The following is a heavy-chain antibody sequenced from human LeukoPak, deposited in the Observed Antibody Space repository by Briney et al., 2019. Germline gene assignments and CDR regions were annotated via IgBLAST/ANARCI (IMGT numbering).Heavy chain of an antibody. CDR3: ARTVAAAGREVDY. CDR2: IYYSGST. Sequence: SETLSLTCTVSGGSVSNKYWSWIRQPPGKGLEWIGYIYYSGSTNYNPSLKSRVTILVDTSKNQFSLKLSSVTAADTAVYYCARTVAAAGREVDYWGQGTLVTVSS. D-gene: IGHD6-13*01. V-gene: IGHV4-59*02. CDR1: GGSVSNKY. J-gene: IGHJ4*02.